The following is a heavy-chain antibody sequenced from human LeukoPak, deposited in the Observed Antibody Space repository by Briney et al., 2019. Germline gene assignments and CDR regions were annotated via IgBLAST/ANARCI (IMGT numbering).Heavy chain of an antibody. CDR1: GDSVSSNSAA. V-gene: IGHV6-1*01. CDR3: SRDPYGE. Sequence: SQTLSLTFAISGDSVSSNSAAWNWIRQSPSRGLEWLGRTYYRSKWYRHYAVSVKSRITINPDTSRNQFSLELNSVTPEDTAVYYCSRDPYGEWGQGTLVTVSS. J-gene: IGHJ4*02. CDR2: TYYRSKWYR. D-gene: IGHD3-10*01.